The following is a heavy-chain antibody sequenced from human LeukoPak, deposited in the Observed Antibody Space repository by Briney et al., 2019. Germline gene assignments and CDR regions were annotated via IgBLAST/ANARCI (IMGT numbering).Heavy chain of an antibody. CDR3: AKVPSYYYGSGSPGPFDY. D-gene: IGHD3-10*01. Sequence: GGSLRLSCAASGFIFSSYAMSWVRQAPGKGLEWVSAISGSGGNTYYADSVKGRFTISRDNSKNTLYLQMNSLRAEDTAVYYCAKVPSYYYGSGSPGPFDYWGQGTLVTVSS. J-gene: IGHJ4*02. CDR1: GFIFSSYA. V-gene: IGHV3-23*01. CDR2: ISGSGGNT.